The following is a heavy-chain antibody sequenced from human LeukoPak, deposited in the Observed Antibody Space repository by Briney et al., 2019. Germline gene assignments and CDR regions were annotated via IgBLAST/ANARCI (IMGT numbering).Heavy chain of an antibody. D-gene: IGHD2-15*01. Sequence: GGSLRLSCAASGFKFGDFAMSWVRQTPGKGLEWVSGISASGANTYYAASVKGRFTSSRDNSNNTLFLQMFNLRAEDAAVYYCAKVGENVLRIYPHSYYFDSWGQGTLVAVSS. V-gene: IGHV3-23*01. CDR3: AKVGENVLRIYPHSYYFDS. J-gene: IGHJ4*02. CDR2: ISASGANT. CDR1: GFKFGDFA.